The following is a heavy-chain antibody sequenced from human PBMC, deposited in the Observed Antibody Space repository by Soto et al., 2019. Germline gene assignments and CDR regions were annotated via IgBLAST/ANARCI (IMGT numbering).Heavy chain of an antibody. Sequence: SETLSLTCTVSGGSISSYYWSWIRQPPGKGLEWIGYIYYSGSTNYNPSLKSRVTISIDTSKNQFSLKLSSVTAADTAVYYCATRTTVVTGFDYWGQGTLVTVSS. J-gene: IGHJ4*02. V-gene: IGHV4-59*01. CDR3: ATRTTVVTGFDY. CDR2: IYYSGST. D-gene: IGHD4-17*01. CDR1: GGSISSYY.